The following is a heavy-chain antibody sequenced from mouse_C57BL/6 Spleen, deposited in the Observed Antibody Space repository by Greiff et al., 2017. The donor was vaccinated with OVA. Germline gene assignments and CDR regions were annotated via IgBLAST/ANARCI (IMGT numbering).Heavy chain of an antibody. Sequence: VQLQQSGAELVRPGASVTLSCKASGYTFTDYEMHWVKQTPVHGLEWIGAIDPETGGTAYNQKFKGKAILTADKSSSTAYMELRSLTSEDSAVYCCTRFTTVLFDYWGQGTTLTVSA. V-gene: IGHV1-15*01. D-gene: IGHD1-1*01. CDR1: GYTFTDYE. CDR3: TRFTTVLFDY. J-gene: IGHJ2*01. CDR2: IDPETGGT.